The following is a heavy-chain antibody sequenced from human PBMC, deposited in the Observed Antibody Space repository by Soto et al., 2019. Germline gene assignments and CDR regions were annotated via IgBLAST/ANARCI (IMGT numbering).Heavy chain of an antibody. V-gene: IGHV4-4*02. CDR2: INHSGST. J-gene: IGHJ6*03. CDR3: ARRGVGLYGSYSTSLFYYYYYMDV. D-gene: IGHD2-2*01. CDR1: GGSISSSNW. Sequence: PSETLSLTCAVSGGSISSSNWWSWVRQPPGKGLEWIGEINHSGSTNYNPSLKSRVTISVDTSKNQFSLKLSSVTAADTAVYYCARRGVGLYGSYSTSLFYYYYYMDVWGKGTTVTVSS.